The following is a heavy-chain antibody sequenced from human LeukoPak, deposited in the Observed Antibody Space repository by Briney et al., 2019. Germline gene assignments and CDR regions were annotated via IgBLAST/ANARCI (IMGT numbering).Heavy chain of an antibody. Sequence: PSETLSLTCTVSGGSISSYYWSWIRQPPGKGLEWIGYIYYSGSTNYNPSLKSRVTISVDTSKNQFSLKLSSVTAADTAVYYCARHKSATYYYDSSGYYYFDYWGQGTLVTVSS. D-gene: IGHD3-22*01. CDR2: IYYSGST. V-gene: IGHV4-59*01. CDR1: GGSISSYY. CDR3: ARHKSATYYYDSSGYYYFDY. J-gene: IGHJ4*02.